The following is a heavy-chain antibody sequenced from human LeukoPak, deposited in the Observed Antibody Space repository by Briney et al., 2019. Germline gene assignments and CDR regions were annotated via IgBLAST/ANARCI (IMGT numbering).Heavy chain of an antibody. D-gene: IGHD5-18*01. CDR2: IYYSGST. V-gene: IGHV4-31*03. J-gene: IGHJ1*01. Sequence: SETLSLTCTVSGGSISSGGYYWSWIRQHPGKGLEWIGYIYYSGSTYYNPFLKSRVTISVDTSKNQFSLKLSSVTAADTAVYYCARYSQQVPEYFQHWGRGTLVTVSS. CDR1: GGSISSGGYY. CDR3: ARYSQQVPEYFQH.